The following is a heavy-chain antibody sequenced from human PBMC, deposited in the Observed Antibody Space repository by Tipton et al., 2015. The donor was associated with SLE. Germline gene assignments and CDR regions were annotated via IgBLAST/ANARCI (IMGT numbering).Heavy chain of an antibody. CDR2: ISGSGGST. CDR1: GFTFSSYA. J-gene: IGHJ4*02. CDR3: AKGDSSVSYCFDY. D-gene: IGHD3-22*01. Sequence: SLRLSCAASGFTFSSYAMSWVRQAPGKGLEWVSAISGSGGSTYYADSVKGRFTISRDNSKNTLYLQMNSLRAEDTAVYYCAKGDSSVSYCFDYWGQGTLVTVSS. V-gene: IGHV3-23*01.